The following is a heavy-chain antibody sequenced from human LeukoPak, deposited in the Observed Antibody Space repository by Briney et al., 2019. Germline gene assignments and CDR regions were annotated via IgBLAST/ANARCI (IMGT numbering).Heavy chain of an antibody. CDR1: AFTFSTYN. Sequence: GGSLRLSCAASAFTFSTYNMNWVRQAPGKGLEWVSSITSSSSYTFYADSVKGRFTISRDNAKNSLYLQMNSLRAEDTAVYYCARGADTGYSSDSWGQGTLVTVSS. CDR3: ARGADTGYSSDS. V-gene: IGHV3-21*01. D-gene: IGHD6-19*01. CDR2: ITSSSSYT. J-gene: IGHJ5*02.